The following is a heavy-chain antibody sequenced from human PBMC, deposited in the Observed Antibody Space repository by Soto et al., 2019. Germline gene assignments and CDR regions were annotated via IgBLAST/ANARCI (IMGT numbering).Heavy chain of an antibody. CDR3: ARGAIAAAGNYNSSDP. Sequence: ASVKVSCKASGYTFTSYAMHWVRQAPGQRLEWMGWINAGNGNTKYSQKFQGRVTITRDTSASTAYMELSSLRSEDTAVYYCARGAIAAAGNYNSSDPWGQGPLVTVSS. J-gene: IGHJ5*02. CDR1: GYTFTSYA. D-gene: IGHD6-13*01. CDR2: INAGNGNT. V-gene: IGHV1-3*01.